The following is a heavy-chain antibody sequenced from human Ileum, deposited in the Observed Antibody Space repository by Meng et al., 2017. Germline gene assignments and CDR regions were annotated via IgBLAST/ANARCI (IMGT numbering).Heavy chain of an antibody. V-gene: IGHV3-74*01. Sequence: GESLKISCAASGFTFSGYWMHWFRQGTGKSLVWLSHINSDGTGTSYAESVRGRFTIYRDNAQNTLYLQMNSLTVEDTAVYCCVRAGPNYFDQWGQGTLVTVSS. CDR2: INSDGTGT. CDR3: VRAGPNYFDQ. J-gene: IGHJ4*02. D-gene: IGHD7-27*01. CDR1: GFTFSGYW.